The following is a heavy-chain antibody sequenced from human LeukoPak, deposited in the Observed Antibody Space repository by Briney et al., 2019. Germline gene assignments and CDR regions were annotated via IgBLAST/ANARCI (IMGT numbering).Heavy chain of an antibody. CDR1: GFTFSNYA. CDR3: AKGAYYYDSSGYHFDY. J-gene: IGHJ4*02. CDR2: ISGSGGST. D-gene: IGHD3-22*01. V-gene: IGHV3-23*01. Sequence: GGSLRLSCAASGFTFSNYAMSWVRQAPGKGLEWVSAISGSGGSTYYADSVKGRFTISRDNSKNTLYLQMNSLRAEDTAVYYCAKGAYYYDSSGYHFDYWGQGTLVTVSS.